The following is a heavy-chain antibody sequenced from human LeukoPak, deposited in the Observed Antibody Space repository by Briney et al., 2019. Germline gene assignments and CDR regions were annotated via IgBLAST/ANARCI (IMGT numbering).Heavy chain of an antibody. CDR2: IYYSGST. Sequence: SQTLSLTCTVSGGSISSGDYYWSWIRQPPGEGLEWIGYIYYSGSTYYNPSLKSRVTISVDTSKNQFSLKLSSVTAADTAVYYCATPVVVEGAFDIWGQGTMVTVSS. CDR3: ATPVVVEGAFDI. CDR1: GGSISSGDYY. D-gene: IGHD2-15*01. J-gene: IGHJ3*02. V-gene: IGHV4-30-4*01.